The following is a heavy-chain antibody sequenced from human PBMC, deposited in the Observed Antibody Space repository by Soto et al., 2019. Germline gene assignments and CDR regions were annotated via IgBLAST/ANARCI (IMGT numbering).Heavy chain of an antibody. V-gene: IGHV1-18*01. CDR1: GYTFTSYG. CDR2: ISAYNGNT. D-gene: IGHD2-8*01. J-gene: IGHJ5*02. CDR3: ARDLTMVYAIEGVNWFDP. Sequence: QVQLVQSGAEVKKPGASVKVSCKASGYTFTSYGISWVRQAPGQGLEWMGWISAYNGNTNYAQKLQGRVTMTTDSSTSTAYMELRSLRSDDTAVYYCARDLTMVYAIEGVNWFDPWGQGTLVTVSS.